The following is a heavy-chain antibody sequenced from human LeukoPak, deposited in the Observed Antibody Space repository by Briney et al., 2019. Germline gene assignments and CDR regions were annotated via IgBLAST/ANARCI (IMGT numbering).Heavy chain of an antibody. CDR1: GYTFTGYY. CDR3: ARIASSGWYGNWYFDV. CDR2: INPNSGGT. V-gene: IGHV1-2*04. D-gene: IGHD6-19*01. Sequence: ASVKVSCKASGYTFTGYYMHWVRQAPGQGLEWMGWINPNSGGTNYAQKFQGWVTMTRDTSISTAYMELSRLRSEDTAVYYCARIASSGWYGNWYFDVWGRGTLVTVSS. J-gene: IGHJ2*01.